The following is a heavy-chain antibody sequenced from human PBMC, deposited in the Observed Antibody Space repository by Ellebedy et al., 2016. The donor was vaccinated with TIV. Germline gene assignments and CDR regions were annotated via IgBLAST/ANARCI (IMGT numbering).Heavy chain of an antibody. Sequence: PGGPLRLSCAASGFIFSDCWMTWVRHAPGTGLAFVANIDQGGNAKHYVDSVKGRFTISRDNAKNSLFMQMNNLRAEDTAVYYCARTGYGYHGMDVWGQGTTVSVSS. CDR2: IDQGGNAK. V-gene: IGHV3-7*03. CDR1: GFIFSDCW. D-gene: IGHD5-12*01. J-gene: IGHJ6*02. CDR3: ARTGYGYHGMDV.